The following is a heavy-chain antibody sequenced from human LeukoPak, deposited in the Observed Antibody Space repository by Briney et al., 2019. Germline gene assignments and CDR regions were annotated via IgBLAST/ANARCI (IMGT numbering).Heavy chain of an antibody. Sequence: SETLSLTCTVSGYSISSGYYWGWIRQPPGKGLEWIGSIYHSGSTNYNPSLKSRVTISVDTSKNQFSLKLSSVTAADTAVYYCARGGTMIVATVLDYWGQGTLVTVSS. CDR1: GYSISSGYY. V-gene: IGHV4-38-2*02. D-gene: IGHD3-22*01. J-gene: IGHJ4*02. CDR2: IYHSGST. CDR3: ARGGTMIVATVLDY.